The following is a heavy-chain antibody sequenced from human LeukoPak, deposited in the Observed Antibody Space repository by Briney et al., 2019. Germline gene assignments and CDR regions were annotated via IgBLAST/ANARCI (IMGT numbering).Heavy chain of an antibody. D-gene: IGHD6-13*01. CDR3: AKVGQQLALDH. V-gene: IGHV3-7*02. J-gene: IGHJ4*02. CDR2: IKQDGSEI. Sequence: PGGSLRLSRAASGFTFSSSWMTWVRQAPGKGLAWVANIKQDGSEIFYVDSVKGRFTMSRDNAKSSLYLQMNSLRAEDTAVYYCAKVGQQLALDHWGQGTLVTVSS. CDR1: GFTFSSSW.